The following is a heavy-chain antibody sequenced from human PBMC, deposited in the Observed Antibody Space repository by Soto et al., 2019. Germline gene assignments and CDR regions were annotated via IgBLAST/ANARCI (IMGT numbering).Heavy chain of an antibody. CDR3: ARDPAGIAAREGYYYGMDV. V-gene: IGHV3-13*01. CDR1: GFTFSSYD. J-gene: IGHJ6*02. Sequence: PGGSLRLSCAASGFTFSSYDMHWVRQATGKGLEWVSAIGTAGDTYYPGSVKGRFTISRENAKNSLYLQMNSLRAEDTAVYYCARDPAGIAAREGYYYGMDVWGQGTTVTVSS. D-gene: IGHD6-6*01. CDR2: IGTAGDT.